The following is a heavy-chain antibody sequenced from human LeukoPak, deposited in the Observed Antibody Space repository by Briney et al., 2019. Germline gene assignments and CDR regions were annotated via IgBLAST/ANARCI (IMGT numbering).Heavy chain of an antibody. J-gene: IGHJ4*02. CDR1: GFTFSSYW. CDR2: INTDGSST. V-gene: IGHV3-74*01. Sequence: GGSLRLSCSASGFTFSSYWMHWVRQAPGKGLVWVSRINTDGSSTSYADSVKGRFTISRDNAKNTLYLQMNSLRAEDTAVYSCTRVLDYYDSSGLGYWGQGTLVTVSS. CDR3: TRVLDYYDSSGLGY. D-gene: IGHD3-22*01.